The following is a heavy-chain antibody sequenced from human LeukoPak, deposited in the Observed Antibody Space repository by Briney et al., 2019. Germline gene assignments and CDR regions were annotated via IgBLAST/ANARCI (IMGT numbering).Heavy chain of an antibody. CDR1: GFTFSSYA. V-gene: IGHV3-23*01. Sequence: GGSLRLSCAASGFTFSSYAMSWVRQAPGKGLEWVSAISGSGDSTYYGDSVKGRFTISRDNSKNTLYLQMNSLRADDTAVYYCARVWAYYYDSSGYIDYWGQGTLVTVSS. J-gene: IGHJ4*02. CDR2: ISGSGDST. D-gene: IGHD3-22*01. CDR3: ARVWAYYYDSSGYIDY.